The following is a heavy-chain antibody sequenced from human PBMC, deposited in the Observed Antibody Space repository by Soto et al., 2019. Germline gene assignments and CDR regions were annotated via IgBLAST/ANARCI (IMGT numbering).Heavy chain of an antibody. CDR1: GGPISSSY. J-gene: IGHJ2*01. CDR2: IYYSGST. Sequence: QVQLQESGPGLVKPSETLSLTCTVSGGPISSSYWSWFRQPPGKGLEWIGYIYYSGSTNYNPSLKSRVTISVDTSKNQFSLKLSSVTAADTAVYYCARFNWYFDLWGRGTLVTVSS. CDR3: ARFNWYFDL. V-gene: IGHV4-59*08.